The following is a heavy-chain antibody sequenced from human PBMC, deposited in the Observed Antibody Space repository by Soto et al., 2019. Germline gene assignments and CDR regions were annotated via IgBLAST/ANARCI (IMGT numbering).Heavy chain of an antibody. V-gene: IGHV4-38-2*01. D-gene: IGHD6-13*01. CDR1: GYSISSGYY. Sequence: SETLSLTCAVSGYSISSGYYWGWIRQPPGKGLEWIGSIYHTGSTYYNPSLKSRVTISLDTSNNQFSLKLSSVTAADTAVYYCARPRVAAAGHYFDYWGQGTLVTVSS. CDR2: IYHTGST. J-gene: IGHJ4*02. CDR3: ARPRVAAAGHYFDY.